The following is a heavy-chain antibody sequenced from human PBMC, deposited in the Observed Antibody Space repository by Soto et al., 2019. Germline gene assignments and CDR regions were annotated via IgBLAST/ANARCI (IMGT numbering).Heavy chain of an antibody. CDR2: VYNSGST. CDR3: ARYRREAVAGYTLDN. CDR1: GGSISSNY. D-gene: IGHD6-13*01. V-gene: IGHV4-59*01. Sequence: SETLSLTCTVSGGSISSNYWTWIRQPPGKGLEWIGYVYNSGSTNYNHSLKSRVTISEDTSKSQFSLKVNSMTAADTAVYYCARYRREAVAGYTLDNWGQGILVTVSS. J-gene: IGHJ4*02.